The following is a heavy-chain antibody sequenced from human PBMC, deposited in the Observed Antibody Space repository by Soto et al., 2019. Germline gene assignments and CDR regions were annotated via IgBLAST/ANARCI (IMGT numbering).Heavy chain of an antibody. CDR2: ISSSSSTI. D-gene: IGHD6-6*01. V-gene: IGHV3-48*01. J-gene: IGHJ3*02. CDR3: AREGSSSADYAFDI. Sequence: PGGSLRLSCAASGFTFSSYSMNWVRQAPGKGLEWVSYISSSSSTIYYADSVKGRFTISRDNAKNSLYLQMNSLRAEDTAVYYCAREGSSSADYAFDIWGQGTMVTVS. CDR1: GFTFSSYS.